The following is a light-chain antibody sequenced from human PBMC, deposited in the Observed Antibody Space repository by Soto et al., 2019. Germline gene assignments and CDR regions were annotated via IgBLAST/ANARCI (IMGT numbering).Light chain of an antibody. CDR3: QQYNNWPFT. Sequence: EIVLTQSPGTLSVSPGERATLSCRASQSVSRNLAWYQQKPGQAPRLLIYGASTRATGIPARFSGSGSGTEFIFTINSLQSEDFAVYYCQQYNNWPFTFGQGTRLEIK. CDR1: QSVSRN. V-gene: IGKV3-15*01. CDR2: GAS. J-gene: IGKJ5*01.